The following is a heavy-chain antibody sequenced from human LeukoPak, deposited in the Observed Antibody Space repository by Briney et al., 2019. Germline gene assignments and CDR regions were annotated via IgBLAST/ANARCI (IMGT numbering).Heavy chain of an antibody. CDR2: IHYSGHT. V-gene: IGHV4-59*01. Sequence: SETLSLTCTVSGDSISNYYWSWIRQPPGKGLEWIAYIHYSGHTNSNPSLKSRVTISVDTSKNQFSLKLSSVTAADTAVYYCARAIHDYSYYYMDVWGKGTTVTVSS. CDR1: GDSISNYY. J-gene: IGHJ6*03. CDR3: ARAIHDYSYYYMDV.